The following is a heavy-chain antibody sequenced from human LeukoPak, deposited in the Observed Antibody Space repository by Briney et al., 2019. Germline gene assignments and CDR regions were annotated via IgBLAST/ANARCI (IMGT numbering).Heavy chain of an antibody. Sequence: PSETLSLTCAVYGGSFSGYYWSWIRQPPGKGLEWIGEINHSGSTNYNPSLKSRVTISVDTSKNQFSLKLSSVTAADTAVYYCARGRNIMITFGGVTRLPFDYWGQGTLVTVSS. J-gene: IGHJ4*02. V-gene: IGHV4-34*01. D-gene: IGHD3-16*01. CDR3: ARGRNIMITFGGVTRLPFDY. CDR1: GGSFSGYY. CDR2: INHSGST.